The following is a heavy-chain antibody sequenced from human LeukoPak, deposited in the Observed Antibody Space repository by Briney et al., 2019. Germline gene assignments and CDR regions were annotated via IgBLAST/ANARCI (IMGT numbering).Heavy chain of an antibody. CDR2: INHSGST. CDR3: ARGRVQGRITMVRGVIIGFDY. CDR1: GGSFSGYY. D-gene: IGHD3-10*01. Sequence: SETPSLTCAVYGGSFSGYYWSWIRQPPGKGLEWIGEINHSGSTNYNPSLKSRVTISVDTSKNQFSLKLSSVTAADTAVYYCARGRVQGRITMVRGVIIGFDYWGQGTLVTVSS. J-gene: IGHJ4*02. V-gene: IGHV4-34*01.